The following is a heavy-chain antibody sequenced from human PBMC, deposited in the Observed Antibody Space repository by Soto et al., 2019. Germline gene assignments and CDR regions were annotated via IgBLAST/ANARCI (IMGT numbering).Heavy chain of an antibody. V-gene: IGHV1-69*04. CDR2: IIPILGIA. CDR1: GGTFSSYT. Sequence: GASVKVSCKASGGTFSSYTISWVRQAPGQGLEWVGRIIPILGIANYAQKFQGRVTITADKSTSTAYMELSSLRSEDTAVYYCARDKEWGITGTYRFDYWGQGTLVTVSS. J-gene: IGHJ4*02. D-gene: IGHD1-7*01. CDR3: ARDKEWGITGTYRFDY.